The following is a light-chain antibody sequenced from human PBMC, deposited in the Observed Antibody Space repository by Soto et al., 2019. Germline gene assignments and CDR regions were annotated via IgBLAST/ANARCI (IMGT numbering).Light chain of an antibody. CDR3: HHYDSSPPYT. Sequence: ETVLTQSPATLSLSPGERATLSCRASQSVSSYLAWYQQKPGQAPRLLIYDASSRATGIPDRFIGSGSGTDFTLTISRLEPDDSAVYYCHHYDSSPPYTFGQGTKLEIK. J-gene: IGKJ2*01. CDR1: QSVSSY. V-gene: IGKV3-20*01. CDR2: DAS.